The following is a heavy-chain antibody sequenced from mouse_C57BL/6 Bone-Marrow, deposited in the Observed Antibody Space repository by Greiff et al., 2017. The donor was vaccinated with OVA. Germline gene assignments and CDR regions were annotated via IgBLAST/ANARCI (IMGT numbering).Heavy chain of an antibody. V-gene: IGHV1-84*01. CDR3: ARGDWDYFDY. CDR1: GYTFTDYY. D-gene: IGHD4-1*01. CDR2: IYPGSGNT. Sequence: LLESGPELVKPGASVKISCKASGYTFTDYYIHWVKQRPGQGLEWIGWIYPGSGNTKYNEKFKGKATLTVDTSSSTAYMQLSSLTSEDSAVYFCARGDWDYFDYWGQGTTLTVSS. J-gene: IGHJ2*01.